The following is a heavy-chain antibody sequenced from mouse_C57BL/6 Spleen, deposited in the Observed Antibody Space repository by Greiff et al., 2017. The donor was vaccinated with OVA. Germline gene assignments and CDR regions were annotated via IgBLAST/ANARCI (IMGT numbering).Heavy chain of an antibody. CDR1: GYTFTSYW. CDR2: IDPSDSYT. V-gene: IGHV1-69*01. CDR3: ARSHDGNYGFAY. Sequence: VQLQQPGAELVMPGASVKLSCKASGYTFTSYWMHWVKQRPGQGLEWIGEIDPSDSYTNYNQKFKGKSTLTVDKSSSTAYMQLSSLTSEDSAVYYCARSHDGNYGFAYWGQGTLVTVSA. D-gene: IGHD2-1*01. J-gene: IGHJ3*01.